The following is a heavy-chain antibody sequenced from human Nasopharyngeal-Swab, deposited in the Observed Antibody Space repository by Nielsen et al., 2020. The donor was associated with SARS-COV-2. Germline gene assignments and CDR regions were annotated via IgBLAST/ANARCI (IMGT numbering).Heavy chain of an antibody. CDR2: FYIGGFT. J-gene: IGHJ4*02. D-gene: IGHD6-13*01. CDR1: GFTVSSKY. Sequence: GESLKISCAASGFTVSSKYMSWVRQAPGKGLEWVSVFYIGGFTYYADSVKGRFTISRDNSKNTLYLQMNSLRAEDTALYYCASDSSSWYAYFDYWGQGTLVTVSS. V-gene: IGHV3-53*05. CDR3: ASDSSSWYAYFDY.